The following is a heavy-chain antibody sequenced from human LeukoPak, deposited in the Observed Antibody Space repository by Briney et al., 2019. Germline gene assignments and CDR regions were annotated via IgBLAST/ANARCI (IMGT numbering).Heavy chain of an antibody. V-gene: IGHV4-4*07. J-gene: IGHJ4*02. CDR1: GGSISTYY. CDR3: ARDAYYDSSGYYFDY. CDR2: IYTSGST. D-gene: IGHD3-22*01. Sequence: NASETLSLTCTVSGGSISTYYWSWIRQPAGKGLEWIGRIYTSGSTNYNPSLKSRATMSIDTSKNQFSLKLSSVTAADTAVYYCARDAYYDSSGYYFDYWGQGTLVTVSS.